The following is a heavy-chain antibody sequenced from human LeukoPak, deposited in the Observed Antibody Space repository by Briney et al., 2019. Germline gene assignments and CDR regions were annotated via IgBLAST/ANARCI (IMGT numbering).Heavy chain of an antibody. CDR1: GFTFSSYA. CDR2: ISYDGSNK. Sequence: PGGSLRLSCAASGFTFSSYAMSWVRQAPGKGLEWVAVISYDGSNKYYADSVKGRFTISRDNSKNTLYLQMNSLRAEDTAVYYCARTLTPHYYDSSGYPFDPWGQGTLVTVSS. V-gene: IGHV3-30-3*01. J-gene: IGHJ5*02. D-gene: IGHD3-22*01. CDR3: ARTLTPHYYDSSGYPFDP.